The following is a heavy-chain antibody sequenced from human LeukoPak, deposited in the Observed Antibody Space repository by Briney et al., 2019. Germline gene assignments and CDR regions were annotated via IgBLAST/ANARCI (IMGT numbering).Heavy chain of an antibody. V-gene: IGHV3-21*01. D-gene: IGHD1-26*01. CDR3: VRLVGATDSPSDY. CDR1: GFTFSSYN. Sequence: GGSLRLSCAASGFTFSSYNMNWVRQSPGKGLEWVSCISSGSSYIYYADSVKGRFTISRDNAKNSLYLQMNSLRAEDTAVYYCVRLVGATDSPSDYWGQGSLVTVSS. J-gene: IGHJ4*02. CDR2: ISSGSSYI.